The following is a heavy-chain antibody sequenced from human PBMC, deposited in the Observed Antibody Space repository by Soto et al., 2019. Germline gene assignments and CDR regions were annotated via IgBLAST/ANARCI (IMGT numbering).Heavy chain of an antibody. D-gene: IGHD3-3*01. CDR2: IYYSGST. CDR3: ARGSRVLRFLEWYGSGFDY. CDR1: GGSISSGDYY. J-gene: IGHJ4*02. Sequence: SETLSLTCTVSGGSISSGDYYWSWIRQPPGKGLEWIGYIYYSGSTYYNPSLKSRVTISVDTSKNQFSLKLSSVTAADTAAYYCARGSRVLRFLEWYGSGFDYWGQGTLVTVSS. V-gene: IGHV4-30-4*01.